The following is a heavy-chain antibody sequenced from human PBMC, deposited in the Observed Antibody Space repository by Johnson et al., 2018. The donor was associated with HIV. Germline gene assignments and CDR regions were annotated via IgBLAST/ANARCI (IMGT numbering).Heavy chain of an antibody. CDR1: GFTFSSYG. Sequence: QVQLVESGGGVVQPGRSLRLSCAASGFTFSSYGMHWVRQAPGKGLEWVAVISYDGSNKYYADSLKGRFTISRDNSKNTLYLQMNSLRAEDTAVYYCAKDLPPISSWYGAPDAFDIWGQGTMVTVSS. CDR2: ISYDGSNK. D-gene: IGHD6-13*01. J-gene: IGHJ3*02. V-gene: IGHV3-30*18. CDR3: AKDLPPISSWYGAPDAFDI.